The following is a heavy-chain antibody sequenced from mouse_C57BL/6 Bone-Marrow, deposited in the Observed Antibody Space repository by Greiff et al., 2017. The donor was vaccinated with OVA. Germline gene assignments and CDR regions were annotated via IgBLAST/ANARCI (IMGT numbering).Heavy chain of an antibody. CDR1: GYTFTDYN. J-gene: IGHJ3*01. Sequence: VQLQQSGPELVKPGASVKIPCKASGYTFTDYNMDWVKQSHGKSLEWIGDINPNNGGTIYNQKFKGKATLTVDKSSSTAYMELRSLTSEDTAVYYCARSANYYGSTWFAYWGQGTLVTVSA. D-gene: IGHD1-1*01. CDR2: INPNNGGT. V-gene: IGHV1-18*01. CDR3: ARSANYYGSTWFAY.